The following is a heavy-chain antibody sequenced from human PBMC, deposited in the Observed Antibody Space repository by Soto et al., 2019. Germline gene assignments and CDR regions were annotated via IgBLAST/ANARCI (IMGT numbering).Heavy chain of an antibody. CDR3: ARVPPSICGGGNCYRLDSYFDS. CDR2: IIPLFGTP. CDR1: GVTFSTSG. V-gene: IGHV1-69*01. J-gene: IGHJ4*03. D-gene: IGHD2-21*01. Sequence: QVQLVQSGVEVKKPGSSLKVSCKTSGVTFSTSGISWVRQGPGQGLEWMGGIIPLFGTPKYARKFQGRVPITPDDSATTTYLELSGLSSDDTAIYYCARVPPSICGGGNCYRLDSYFDSWGQGSQVVVSS.